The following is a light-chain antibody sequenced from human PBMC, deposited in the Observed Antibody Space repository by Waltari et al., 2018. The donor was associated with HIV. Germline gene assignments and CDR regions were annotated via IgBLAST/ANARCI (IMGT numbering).Light chain of an antibody. V-gene: IGLV1-47*01. CDR3: VAWDDSLSGYV. J-gene: IGLJ1*01. CDR1: SSNVGSKP. CDR2: RDY. Sequence: QSVLTQPPSASGTLGQSVTISCPGSSSNVGSKPVYWFQQVSGTATKLLIYRDYQRRSGIPDRFSGSKSGASASLTISGLRSEDEADYYCVAWDDSLSGYVFGTGTKVSVL.